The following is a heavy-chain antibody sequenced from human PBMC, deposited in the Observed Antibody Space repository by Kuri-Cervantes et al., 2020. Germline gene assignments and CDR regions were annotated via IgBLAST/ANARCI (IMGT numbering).Heavy chain of an antibody. Sequence: GESLKISCTASGFTFSSYWMSWVRQTPGKGLEWVSNINQDGSAKYYVDSVKGRFTISRDNAKNSLYLQVTSLTAEDTAIYYCARAGAINTVDFWGQGTLVTVSS. CDR3: ARAGAINTVDF. CDR2: INQDGSAK. CDR1: GFTFSSYW. D-gene: IGHD5-24*01. J-gene: IGHJ4*02. V-gene: IGHV3-7*01.